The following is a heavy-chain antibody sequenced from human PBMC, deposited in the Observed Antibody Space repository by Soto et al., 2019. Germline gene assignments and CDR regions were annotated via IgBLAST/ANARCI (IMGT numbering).Heavy chain of an antibody. D-gene: IGHD3-22*01. Sequence: PGGSLRLSCAASGFTFRNYGMNWVRQAPGKGLEWVSYIGIGSSTKYYADSVKGRFTISRDNAKNSLYLQMNSLRAEDTAVYYCARDQLYYTDISVRPLNAFAVWGQGTMVTVSS. J-gene: IGHJ3*01. CDR2: IGIGSSTK. V-gene: IGHV3-48*01. CDR1: GFTFRNYG. CDR3: ARDQLYYTDISVRPLNAFAV.